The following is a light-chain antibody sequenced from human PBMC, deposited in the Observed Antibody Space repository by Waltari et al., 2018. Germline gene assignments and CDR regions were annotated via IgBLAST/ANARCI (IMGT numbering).Light chain of an antibody. Sequence: EIVITQSPATLSVSPGPRATLSCRASQSVGNDLAWYHQAPGQAPRLLIYGASSRATGVPARFRGSGSGTEFTLTITSLQSGDFGIYFCQQYKEWPPWTFGQGTRVDTK. V-gene: IGKV3-15*01. J-gene: IGKJ1*01. CDR1: QSVGND. CDR2: GAS. CDR3: QQYKEWPPWT.